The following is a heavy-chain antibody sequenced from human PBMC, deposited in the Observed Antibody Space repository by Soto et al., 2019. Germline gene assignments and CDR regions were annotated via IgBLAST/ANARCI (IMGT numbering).Heavy chain of an antibody. Sequence: PGGSLRLSCGVSGFTFSMYSMSWVRQTPGKGLEWVAKIPQDGVDGHYADSVKGRFTISRDNGKNSLYLQMNNLRAEDTAVYYCARDHLILTAHDFFYGSDVWGRGATVTVSS. J-gene: IGHJ6*02. CDR1: GFTFSMYS. CDR3: ARDHLILTAHDFFYGSDV. V-gene: IGHV3-7*03. CDR2: IPQDGVDG. D-gene: IGHD2-8*02.